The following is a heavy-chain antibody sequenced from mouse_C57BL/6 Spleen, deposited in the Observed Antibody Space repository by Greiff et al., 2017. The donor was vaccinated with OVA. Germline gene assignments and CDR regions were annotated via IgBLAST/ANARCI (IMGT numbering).Heavy chain of an antibody. Sequence: VQLQQSGPELVKPGASVKISCKASGYSFTGYYMNWVKQSPEKSLEWIGEINPSTGGTTYNQKFKAKATLTVDKSSSTAYMQLKSLTSEDSAVYSCASPYGSLDYWGQGTTLTVSS. CDR1: GYSFTGYY. V-gene: IGHV1-42*01. CDR2: INPSTGGT. D-gene: IGHD1-1*01. J-gene: IGHJ2*01. CDR3: ASPYGSLDY.